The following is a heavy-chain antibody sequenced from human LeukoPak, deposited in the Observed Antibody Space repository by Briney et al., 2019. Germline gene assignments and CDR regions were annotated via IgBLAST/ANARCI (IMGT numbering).Heavy chain of an antibody. CDR1: GYTFTSYY. CDR3: ARGFRYFDWLSSYYYYYMDV. Sequence: ASVKVSCKASGYTFTSYYMHWVRQAPGQGLEWMGIINPSGGSTGYAQKFQGRVTMTRDMSTSTVYMELSSLRSEDTAVYYCARGFRYFDWLSSYYYYYMDVWGKGTTVTISS. D-gene: IGHD3-9*01. V-gene: IGHV1-46*01. CDR2: INPSGGST. J-gene: IGHJ6*03.